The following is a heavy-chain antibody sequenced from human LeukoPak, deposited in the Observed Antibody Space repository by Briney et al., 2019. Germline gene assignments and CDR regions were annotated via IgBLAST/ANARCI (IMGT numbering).Heavy chain of an antibody. D-gene: IGHD4-17*01. CDR1: GFTFDDYA. Sequence: PGGSLRLSCAASGFTFDDYAMHWVRQAPGKGLEWVSGISWNSGSIGYADSVKGRFTISRDNAKNSLYLQMNSLRAEDTALYYCAKDHNQFYGDYDYFDYWGQGTLVTVSS. V-gene: IGHV3-9*01. CDR2: ISWNSGSI. J-gene: IGHJ4*02. CDR3: AKDHNQFYGDYDYFDY.